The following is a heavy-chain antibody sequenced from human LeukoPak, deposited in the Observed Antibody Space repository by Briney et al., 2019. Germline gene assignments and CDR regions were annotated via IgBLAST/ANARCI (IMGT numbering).Heavy chain of an antibody. CDR2: ISAYNGNT. Sequence: ASVKVSCKASGYTFTSYGISWVRQAPGQGLEWMGWISAYNGNTNYAQKLQGRVTMTTDTSTSTAYMELSSLRSEDTAVYYCAKGTMVRGVVLTPPDYWGQGTLVTVSS. V-gene: IGHV1-18*01. J-gene: IGHJ4*02. CDR3: AKGTMVRGVVLTPPDY. CDR1: GYTFTSYG. D-gene: IGHD3-10*01.